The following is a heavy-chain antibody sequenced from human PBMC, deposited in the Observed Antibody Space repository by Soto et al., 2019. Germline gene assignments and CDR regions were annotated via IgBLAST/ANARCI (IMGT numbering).Heavy chain of an antibody. CDR2: INHSGST. D-gene: IGHD1-26*01. J-gene: IGHJ4*02. CDR1: GGSFSGYY. CDR3: ARREHQRLGADY. V-gene: IGHV4-34*01. Sequence: TSETLSLTCAVYGGSFSGYYWSWIRQPPGKGLEWIGEINHSGSTNYNPSLKSRVTISVDTSKNQFSLKLSSVTAADTAVYYCARREHQRLGADYWGQGTLVTVSS.